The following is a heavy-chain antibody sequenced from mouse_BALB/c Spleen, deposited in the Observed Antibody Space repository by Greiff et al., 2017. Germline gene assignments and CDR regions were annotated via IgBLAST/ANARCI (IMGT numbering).Heavy chain of an antibody. Sequence: EVMLVESGGGLVQPGGSLRLSCATSGFTFTDYYMSWVRQPPGKALEWLGFIRNKANGYTTEYSASVKGRFTISRDNSQSILYLQMNTLRAEDSATYYCAREGGITTATPFAYWGQGTLVTVSA. V-gene: IGHV7-3*02. J-gene: IGHJ3*01. CDR3: AREGGITTATPFAY. CDR1: GFTFTDYY. D-gene: IGHD1-2*01. CDR2: IRNKANGYTT.